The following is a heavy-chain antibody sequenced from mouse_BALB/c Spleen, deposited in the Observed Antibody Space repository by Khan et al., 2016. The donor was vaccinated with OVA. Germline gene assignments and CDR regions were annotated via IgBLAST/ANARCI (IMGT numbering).Heavy chain of an antibody. Sequence: EVQLLESGPGLVKPSQSLSLTCTVTGYSITSYYAWNWIRQFPGNFLECMGYISYSDSTCYNPSLKSRISITPDTSYNPFFLQLNSVTTEDSASFDSERGDYYGYAMDYWGQGTSVTVSA. J-gene: IGHJ4*01. CDR1: GYSITSYYA. CDR3: ERGDYYGYAMDY. V-gene: IGHV3-2*02. CDR2: ISYSDST. D-gene: IGHD1-1*01.